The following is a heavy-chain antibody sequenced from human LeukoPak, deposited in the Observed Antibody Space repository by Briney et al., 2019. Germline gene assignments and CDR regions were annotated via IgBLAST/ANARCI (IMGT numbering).Heavy chain of an antibody. CDR3: ARGPEDIVVVPAALNWFDP. J-gene: IGHJ5*02. D-gene: IGHD2-2*01. CDR2: INHSGST. CDR1: GGSFSGCY. V-gene: IGHV4-34*01. Sequence: SETLSLTCAVYGGSFSGCYWSWIRQPPGKGLEWIGEINHSGSTNYNPSLKSRVTISVDTSKNQFSLKLSSVTAADTAVYYCARGPEDIVVVPAALNWFDPWGQGTLVTASS.